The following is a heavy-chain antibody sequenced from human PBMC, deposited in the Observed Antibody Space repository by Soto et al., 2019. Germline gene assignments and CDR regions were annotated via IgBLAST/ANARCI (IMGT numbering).Heavy chain of an antibody. Sequence: QVQLVQSGPEVKKPGASVRVSCMTSGYACTSYGVNWVRQAPGQGLEWMGWIAPHSGRTTYLPKFQGRVTITADAATNTAYMELGSLSSDDTGIYFCARAATGSYHSAYWGQGTVVTVSS. J-gene: IGHJ4*02. CDR1: GYACTSYG. D-gene: IGHD3-10*01. CDR2: IAPHSGRT. V-gene: IGHV1-18*04. CDR3: ARAATGSYHSAY.